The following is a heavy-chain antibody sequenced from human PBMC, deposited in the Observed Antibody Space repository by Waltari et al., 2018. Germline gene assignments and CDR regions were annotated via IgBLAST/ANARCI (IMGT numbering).Heavy chain of an antibody. CDR1: GFTFSSYW. J-gene: IGHJ4*02. D-gene: IGHD4-17*01. CDR2: INSDGSST. Sequence: EVQLVESGGGLVQPGGSLRLSCAASGFTFSSYWMHWVRQAPGKGLVCVSRINSDGSSTSYADSVMGRFTIARDNAKNTLYLQMNSLRAEDTAVYYCARDSRYGFDYWGQGTLVTVSS. CDR3: ARDSRYGFDY. V-gene: IGHV3-74*01.